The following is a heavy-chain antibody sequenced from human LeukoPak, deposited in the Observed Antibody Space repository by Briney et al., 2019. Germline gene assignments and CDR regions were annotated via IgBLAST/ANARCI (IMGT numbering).Heavy chain of an antibody. D-gene: IGHD5-24*01. CDR1: GGSLSSYY. J-gene: IGHJ6*03. Sequence: SETLSLTCTVSGGSLSSYYWSWIRQPAGKGLEWIGRIYTSGSTNYNPSLKSRVTMSVDTSKNQFSLKLSSVTAADTAVYYCARGDGYSYDPYYYYMDVWGKGTTVTVSS. CDR2: IYTSGST. V-gene: IGHV4-4*07. CDR3: ARGDGYSYDPYYYYMDV.